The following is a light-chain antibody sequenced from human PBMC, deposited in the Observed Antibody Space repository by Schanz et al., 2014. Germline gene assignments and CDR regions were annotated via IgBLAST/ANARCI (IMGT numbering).Light chain of an antibody. Sequence: QSALTQPASVSGSPGQSITISCTGTSSDVGGYNYVSWYQQHPGKAPKLMIYEDSKRPSGVSNRFSGSKSGTSASLAISGLQSEDEADYFCATWDDGLTARVFGGGTKLTVL. J-gene: IGLJ3*02. CDR2: EDS. CDR1: SSDVGGYNY. V-gene: IGLV2-14*01. CDR3: ATWDDGLTARV.